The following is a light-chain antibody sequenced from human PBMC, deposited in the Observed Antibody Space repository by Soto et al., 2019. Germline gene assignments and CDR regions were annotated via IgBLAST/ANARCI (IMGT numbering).Light chain of an antibody. J-gene: IGLJ3*02. CDR3: AAWDDSLGVV. CDR2: RDH. Sequence: QSVLTQPPSASGTPGQRVTISCSGGNSNVGHSFVQWYQTLPGAAPKLLIYRDHQRPSGVPDRFSGSKSGTSASLAITGLRSEDEADYFCAAWDDSLGVVFGGGTKLTVL. CDR1: NSNVGHSF. V-gene: IGLV1-47*01.